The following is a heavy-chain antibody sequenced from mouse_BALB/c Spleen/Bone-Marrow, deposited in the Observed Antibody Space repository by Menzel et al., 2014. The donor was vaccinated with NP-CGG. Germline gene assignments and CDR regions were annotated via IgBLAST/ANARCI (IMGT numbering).Heavy chain of an antibody. CDR2: IWGDGST. CDR1: GFSLTSYG. CDR3: ARNWGYYAMDY. J-gene: IGHJ4*01. V-gene: IGHV2-6*02. Sequence: VQLVESGPGLVAPSQSLSITCTVSGFSLTSYGVHWVRQPPGKGLEWLVVIWGDGSTTYNSALNSRLSIIKDNSKSQVFLKMNRIQTDDTAMYYCARNWGYYAMDYWGQGTSVTVSS.